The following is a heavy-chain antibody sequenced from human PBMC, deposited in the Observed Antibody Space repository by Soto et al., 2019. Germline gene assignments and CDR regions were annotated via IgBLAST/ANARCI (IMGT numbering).Heavy chain of an antibody. CDR2: INPNSGGT. J-gene: IGHJ4*02. CDR1: GYTFTGYY. CDR3: ARDRLITGYRGYGFDY. Sequence: QVQLVQSGAEVKKPGASVKVSCKASGYTFTGYYMHWVRQAPGQGLEWMGWINPNSGGTNYAQKFQGWVTRTRDTSISTGYMELSRLTSDDTAVYYCARDRLITGYRGYGFDYWGQGTLVTVSS. V-gene: IGHV1-2*04. D-gene: IGHD5-12*01.